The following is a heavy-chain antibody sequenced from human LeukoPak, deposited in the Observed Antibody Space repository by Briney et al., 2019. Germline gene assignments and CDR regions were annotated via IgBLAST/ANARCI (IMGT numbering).Heavy chain of an antibody. Sequence: RSSETLSLTCAVYGGSFRGYYWSWIRQPPGKGLEWIGEINQSGGTNYNPSLKSRVTISVDTSKTQFSLKLSSVTAADTAVYYCASEGYDILTGYSSPYWGQGTLVTVSS. V-gene: IGHV4-34*01. J-gene: IGHJ4*02. CDR2: INQSGGT. D-gene: IGHD3-9*01. CDR3: ASEGYDILTGYSSPY. CDR1: GGSFRGYY.